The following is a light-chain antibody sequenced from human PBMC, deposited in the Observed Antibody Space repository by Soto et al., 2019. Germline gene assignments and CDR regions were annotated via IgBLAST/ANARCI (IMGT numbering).Light chain of an antibody. V-gene: IGKV3-20*01. J-gene: IGKJ3*01. CDR2: GAF. CDR1: QSISSTY. CDR3: QQYGSSSFA. Sequence: EIVLTQSPGTPSLSPGERATLSCRARQSISSTYLAWYQKKPGQAPRLLLYGAFNRATGIPDRFSGSGSGTDFTLTISRLEPEDCAFYYCQQYGSSSFAFGPGTKVEIK.